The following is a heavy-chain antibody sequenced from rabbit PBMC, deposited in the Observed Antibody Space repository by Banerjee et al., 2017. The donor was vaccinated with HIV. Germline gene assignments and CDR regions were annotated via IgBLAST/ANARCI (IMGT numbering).Heavy chain of an antibody. D-gene: IGHD4-1*01. CDR2: IYGGSSGST. J-gene: IGHJ4*01. Sequence: QQQLEESGGGLVKPEGSLTLTCTASGFSFSNNYVMCWVRQAPGKGLEWIGCIYGGSSGSTYYASWAKGRFTISRTSSTTVTLQMTSLTAADTATYFCARDLAGVIGWNFNLWGPGTLVTVS. CDR3: ARDLAGVIGWNFNL. V-gene: IGHV1S45*01. CDR1: GFSFSNNYV.